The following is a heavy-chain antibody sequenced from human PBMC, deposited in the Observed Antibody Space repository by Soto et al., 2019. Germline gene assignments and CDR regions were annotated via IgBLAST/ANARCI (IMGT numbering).Heavy chain of an antibody. CDR3: AREMGWELLKSAGRFRVGPFDY. D-gene: IGHD1-26*01. V-gene: IGHV3-30-3*01. CDR1: GFTFSSYA. CDR2: ISYDGSNK. J-gene: IGHJ4*02. Sequence: QVQLVESGGGVVQPGRSLRLSCAASGFTFSSYAMHWVRQAPGKGLEWVAVISYDGSNKYYADSVKGRFTISRDNSKNTRYLQMNSLRAEDTAVYYCAREMGWELLKSAGRFRVGPFDYWGQGTLVTVSS.